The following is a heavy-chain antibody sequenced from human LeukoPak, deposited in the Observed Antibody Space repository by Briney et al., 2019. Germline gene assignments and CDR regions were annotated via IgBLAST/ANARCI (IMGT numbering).Heavy chain of an antibody. J-gene: IGHJ4*02. CDR3: ARSPSSRYPYFDY. CDR1: GGSISSYY. V-gene: IGHV4-4*07. Sequence: PSETLSLTCTVSGGSISSYYWSWIRQSAGKGLEWIGRIYSSGNTNYNPSLKSRVTMSVDTSKNQVSLNLTSVTAADTAVYYCARSPSSRYPYFDYWGQGTLVTVSS. D-gene: IGHD2-2*02. CDR2: IYSSGNT.